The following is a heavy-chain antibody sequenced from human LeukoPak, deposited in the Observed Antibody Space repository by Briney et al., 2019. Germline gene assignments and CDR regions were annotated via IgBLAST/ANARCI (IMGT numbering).Heavy chain of an antibody. Sequence: ASVKVSGKASGYSFTSNYIHWVRQAPGQGLEWMGMIYPRDSSTSYAQKFQGRVTVTRDTSTSTVHMELSGLRSEDTAVYYCARDQEAFDYWGQGTLVTVSS. J-gene: IGHJ4*02. CDR3: ARDQEAFDY. V-gene: IGHV1-46*01. CDR1: GYSFTSNY. CDR2: IYPRDSST.